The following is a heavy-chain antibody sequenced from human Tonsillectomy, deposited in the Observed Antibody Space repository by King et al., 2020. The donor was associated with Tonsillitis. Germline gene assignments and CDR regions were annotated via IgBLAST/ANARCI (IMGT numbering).Heavy chain of an antibody. CDR3: AKQWGLLPQGLDY. CDR1: GFTFSSYV. D-gene: IGHD1-26*01. CDR2: ISGSGDST. Sequence: EVQLVESGGGLVQPGGSLRLSCAASGFTFSSYVMSWVRQAPGKGLECVSGISGSGDSTYYADSVKGRFTISGDNSKNTLYLQMNSLRAEDTAVYYCAKQWGLLPQGLDYWGQGTLVTVSS. J-gene: IGHJ4*02. V-gene: IGHV3-23*04.